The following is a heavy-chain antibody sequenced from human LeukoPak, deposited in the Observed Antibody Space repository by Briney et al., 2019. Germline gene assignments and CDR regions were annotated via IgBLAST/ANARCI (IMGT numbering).Heavy chain of an antibody. D-gene: IGHD2-2*01. CDR3: ARGPYCTSTSCYLDY. V-gene: IGHV4-4*07. CDR1: GGSISSYY. J-gene: IGHJ4*02. CDR2: IYSSGST. Sequence: SETLSLTYTVSGGSISSYYWSWIRQPAGKGLEWIGRIYSSGSTTYNPSLKSRVTMSVDTSKNQSSLKLSSVTAADTAVYYCARGPYCTSTSCYLDYWGQGTLVTVSS.